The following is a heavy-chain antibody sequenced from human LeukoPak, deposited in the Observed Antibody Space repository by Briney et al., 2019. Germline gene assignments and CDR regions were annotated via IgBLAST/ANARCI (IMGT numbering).Heavy chain of an antibody. CDR2: INHSGST. CDR3: ARASIAARRRWGGNWFDP. J-gene: IGHJ5*02. Sequence: SETLSLTCTVSGYSISNGYYWGWIRQPPGKGLEWIGEINHSGSTNYNPSLKSRVTISVDTSKNQFSLKLSSVTAADTAVYYCARASIAARRRWGGNWFDPWGQGTLVTVSS. CDR1: GYSISNGYY. D-gene: IGHD6-6*01. V-gene: IGHV4-38-2*02.